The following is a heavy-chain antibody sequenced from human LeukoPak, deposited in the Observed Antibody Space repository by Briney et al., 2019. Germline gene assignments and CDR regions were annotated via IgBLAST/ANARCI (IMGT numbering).Heavy chain of an antibody. CDR2: IKQDGSEK. D-gene: IGHD3-10*01. V-gene: IGHV3-7*04. Sequence: PGGSLRLSCAASGFTFSSYWMSWVRQAPGKGLEWVANIKQDGSEKYYVDSVKGRFTISRDNAKNSLYLRMNSLRAEDTAVYYCARDRRYYGSGSYYNLGYWGQGTLVTVSS. J-gene: IGHJ4*02. CDR3: ARDRRYYGSGSYYNLGY. CDR1: GFTFSSYW.